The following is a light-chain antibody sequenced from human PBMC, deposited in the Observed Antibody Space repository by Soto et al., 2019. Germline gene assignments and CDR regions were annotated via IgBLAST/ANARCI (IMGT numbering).Light chain of an antibody. CDR3: QQDNSYSEA. CDR2: KAS. CDR1: QTISSW. Sequence: DIQRTLSPSTLSGTVVDRVTITCRASQTISSWLAWYQQKPGKAPKLLIYKASTLKSGVPSRFSGSGSGTEFTLTISSLQPDDFATYYCQQDNSYSEAFGQGTKVDIK. J-gene: IGKJ1*01. V-gene: IGKV1-5*03.